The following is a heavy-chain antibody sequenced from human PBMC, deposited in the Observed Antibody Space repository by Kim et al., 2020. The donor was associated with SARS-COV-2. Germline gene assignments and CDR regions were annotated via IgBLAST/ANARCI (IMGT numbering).Heavy chain of an antibody. J-gene: IGHJ6*02. V-gene: IGHV3-30*07. CDR3: ARSTTVVTPYYYGMDV. Sequence: SAQGRFTISRDNSKNTLYLQMNRLRTEDTAVYYCARSTTVVTPYYYGMDVWGQGTTVTVSS. D-gene: IGHD4-17*01.